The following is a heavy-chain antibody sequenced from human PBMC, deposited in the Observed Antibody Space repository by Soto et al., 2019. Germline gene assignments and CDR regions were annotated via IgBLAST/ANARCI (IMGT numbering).Heavy chain of an antibody. CDR2: ISAYNGNT. CDR1: GYTFTSYG. V-gene: IGHV1-18*01. J-gene: IGHJ4*02. CDR3: ARFREALESEYDFGCFAY. D-gene: IGHD3-3*01. Sequence: ASVKVSCKASGYTFTSYGISWVRQAPGQGLEWMGWISAYNGNTNYAQKLQGRVTMTTDTSTSTAYMELRSLRSDDTAVYYCARFREALESEYDFGCFAYWGQGILVTVSS.